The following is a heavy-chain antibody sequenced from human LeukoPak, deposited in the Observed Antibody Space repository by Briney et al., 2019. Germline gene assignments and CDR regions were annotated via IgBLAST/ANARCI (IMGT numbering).Heavy chain of an antibody. V-gene: IGHV4-59*01. CDR1: GGSISSYY. D-gene: IGHD3-22*01. J-gene: IGHJ4*02. CDR3: AREGVEYSDYDSSGLYYFDY. CDR2: IYYSGST. Sequence: SETLSLTCTASGGSISSYYWSWIRQPPGKGLEWIGYIYYSGSTNYNPSLKSRVTISVDASKNQFSLKLSSVTAADTAVYYCAREGVEYSDYDSSGLYYFDYWGRGTLVTVSS.